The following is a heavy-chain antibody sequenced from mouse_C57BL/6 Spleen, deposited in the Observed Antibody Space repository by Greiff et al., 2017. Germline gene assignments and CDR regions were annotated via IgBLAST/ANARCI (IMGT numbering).Heavy chain of an antibody. J-gene: IGHJ1*03. CDR3: ARRGYYYDSTWYFDV. CDR2: IDPSDSYT. Sequence: VQLQQPGAELVKPGASVKLSCKASGYTFTSYWMQWVKQRPGQGLEWIGEIDPSDSYTNYNQKFKGKATLTVDTSSSTAYMQLSSLKSEDSAVYYCARRGYYYDSTWYFDVWGTGTTVTVSS. V-gene: IGHV1-50*01. CDR1: GYTFTSYW. D-gene: IGHD1-1*01.